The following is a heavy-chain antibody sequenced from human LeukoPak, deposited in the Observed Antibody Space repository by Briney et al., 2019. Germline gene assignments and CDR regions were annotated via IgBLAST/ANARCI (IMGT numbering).Heavy chain of an antibody. J-gene: IGHJ3*02. V-gene: IGHV3-20*04. CDR1: GFKFDDYG. D-gene: IGHD6-13*01. CDR2: LNWNGGSI. Sequence: GGSLRLSCAASGFKFDDYGMSWVRQAPGKGLEWVSGLNWNGGSIAYADSVKGRFTISRDNAKNSLYLQMNSLRVEDTALYYCVRRIAAPRAFDIWGHGTMVTVSS. CDR3: VRRIAAPRAFDI.